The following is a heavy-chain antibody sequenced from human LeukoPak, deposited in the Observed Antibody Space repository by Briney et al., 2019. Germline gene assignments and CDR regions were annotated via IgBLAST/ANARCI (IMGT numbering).Heavy chain of an antibody. CDR1: GVSINGNY. D-gene: IGHD2-21*02. CDR2: VSDIGDT. J-gene: IGHJ5*02. Sequence: SETLSLTCTVSGVSINGNYWTWIRQLPGKGLEWIGFVSDIGDTDYNPSLKSRLTISADTSKSQLSLSLSSVTAADTALYYCARVFRGVVTSNWFDPWGQGTLVTVSS. CDR3: ARVFRGVVTSNWFDP. V-gene: IGHV4-59*01.